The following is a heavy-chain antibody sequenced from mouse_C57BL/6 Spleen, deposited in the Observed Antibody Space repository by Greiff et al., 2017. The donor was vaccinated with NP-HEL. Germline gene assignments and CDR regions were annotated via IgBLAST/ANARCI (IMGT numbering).Heavy chain of an antibody. V-gene: IGHV1-82*01. CDR1: GYAFTSSW. J-gene: IGHJ2*01. CDR3: ARGYSYGSSDVHFDY. Sequence: VQLQQSGPELVKPGASVKISCKASGYAFTSSWMNWVKQRPGKGLEWIGRIYPGDGDTNYNGKFKGKATLTADKSSSTAYMQLSSLTSEDSAVYFCARGYSYGSSDVHFDYWGQGTTLTVSS. CDR2: IYPGDGDT. D-gene: IGHD1-1*01.